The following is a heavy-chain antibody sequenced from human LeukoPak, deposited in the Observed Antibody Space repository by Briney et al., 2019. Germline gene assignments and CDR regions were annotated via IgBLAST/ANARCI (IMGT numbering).Heavy chain of an antibody. CDR2: INPSGGST. CDR3: ARDGRVHYDFWSGYYRDEVWFDP. D-gene: IGHD3-3*01. J-gene: IGHJ5*02. V-gene: IGHV1-46*03. Sequence: ASVKVSCKASGYTFTSYYMHWVRQAPGQGLEWMGIINPSGGSTSYAQKFQGRVAMTRDTSTSTVYMELSSLRSEDTAVYYCARDGRVHYDFWSGYYRDEVWFDPWGQETLVTVSS. CDR1: GYTFTSYY.